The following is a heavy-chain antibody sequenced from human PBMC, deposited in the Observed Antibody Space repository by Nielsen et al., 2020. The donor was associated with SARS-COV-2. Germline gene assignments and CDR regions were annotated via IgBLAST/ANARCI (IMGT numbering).Heavy chain of an antibody. D-gene: IGHD3-9*01. J-gene: IGHJ4*02. CDR3: ARGGLTILRYFDWPLLD. CDR1: GFTFSSYW. V-gene: IGHV3-74*01. CDR2: INSDGSST. Sequence: GESLKISCAASGFTFSSYWMHWVRQAPGKGLVWVSRINSDGSSTSYADSVKGRFTISRENAKNSLYLQMNSLRAGDTAVYYCARGGLTILRYFDWPLLDWGQGTLVTVSS.